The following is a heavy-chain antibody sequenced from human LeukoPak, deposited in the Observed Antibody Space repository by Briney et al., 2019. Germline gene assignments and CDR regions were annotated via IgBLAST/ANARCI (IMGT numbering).Heavy chain of an antibody. CDR1: GFTFDDYA. J-gene: IGHJ3*02. CDR2: ISWNSGSI. CDR3: ARVRWELQRGAFDI. V-gene: IGHV3-9*01. Sequence: PGGSLRLSCAASGFTFDDYAMHWVRQAPGKGLEWVSGISWNSGSIGYADSVKGRFTISRDNAKNSLYLQMNSLRAEDTAVYYCARVRWELQRGAFDIWGQGTMVTVSS. D-gene: IGHD1-26*01.